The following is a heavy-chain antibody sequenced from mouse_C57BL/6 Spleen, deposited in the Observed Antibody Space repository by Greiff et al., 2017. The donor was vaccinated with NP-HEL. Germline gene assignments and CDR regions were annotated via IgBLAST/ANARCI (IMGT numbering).Heavy chain of an antibody. CDR1: GYTFTSYW. CDR3: AYYGSSDEGYFEV. D-gene: IGHD1-1*01. J-gene: IGHJ1*03. Sequence: QVQLQQPGAELVRPGSSVKLSCKASGYTFTSYWMDWVKQRPGQGLEWIGNIYPSDSETHYNQKFKDKATLTVDKSSSTAYMQLSSLTSEDSAVYYCAYYGSSDEGYFEVWGTGTTGTDTS. V-gene: IGHV1-61*01. CDR2: IYPSDSET.